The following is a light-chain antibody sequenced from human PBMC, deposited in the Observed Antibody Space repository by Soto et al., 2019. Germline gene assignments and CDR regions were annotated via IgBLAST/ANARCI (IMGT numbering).Light chain of an antibody. CDR3: QQYNSYTVT. J-gene: IGKJ2*01. CDR2: KAS. V-gene: IGKV1-5*03. Sequence: DIQMTQSPSTLSASVGDRVTITCRASQSISSWLAWYQQKPGKAPKLLIYKASSLESGVPSRFSGSGSGTVFTLTISSLQPDDFATYYCQQYNSYTVTFGRGTKLEIK. CDR1: QSISSW.